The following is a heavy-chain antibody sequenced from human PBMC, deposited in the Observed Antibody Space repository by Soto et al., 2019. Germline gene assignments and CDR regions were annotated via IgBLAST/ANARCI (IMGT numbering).Heavy chain of an antibody. V-gene: IGHV1-18*01. Sequence: QIPLVQSGAEVKKPGASVKVSCKASGYTFSSYHITWVRQAPGQGLEWMGWISAYNGNTNYAQNLQGRVTMTTDPTTSTAYMKLRILTSDDTAVYYCGRDLPPVDYWGQGTLVTVSS. CDR3: GRDLPPVDY. CDR1: GYTFSSYH. CDR2: ISAYNGNT. J-gene: IGHJ4*02.